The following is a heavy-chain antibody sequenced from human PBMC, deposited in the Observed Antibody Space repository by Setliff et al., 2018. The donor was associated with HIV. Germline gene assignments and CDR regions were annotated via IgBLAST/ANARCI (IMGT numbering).Heavy chain of an antibody. J-gene: IGHJ6*04. V-gene: IGHV4-34*11. D-gene: IGHD3-10*01. CDR3: TRRGADSYYPRPLDV. Sequence: SETLSLTCAVYGGSFSGYHWNWIRQPPGKGLEWIGYIFYSGSTNYNPSLKSRVTISVDTSKNQFSLRLNSVTAADTAIYYCTRRGADSYYPRPLDVWGKGTTVTVSS. CDR2: IFYSGST. CDR1: GGSFSGYH.